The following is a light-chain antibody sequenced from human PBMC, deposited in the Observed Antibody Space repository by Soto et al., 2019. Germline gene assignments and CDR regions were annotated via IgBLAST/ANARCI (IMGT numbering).Light chain of an antibody. J-gene: IGKJ1*01. Sequence: EIVLTQSPGTLSLSPGERATLSCRASQSVSSSFLAWYQQKPGQAPRLLIYGASGRATGIPDRFSGSGSGTDFTLTISSLEPEDFAVYYCQQYGSAPRTFGQGTKVEVQ. CDR1: QSVSSSF. CDR2: GAS. V-gene: IGKV3-20*01. CDR3: QQYGSAPRT.